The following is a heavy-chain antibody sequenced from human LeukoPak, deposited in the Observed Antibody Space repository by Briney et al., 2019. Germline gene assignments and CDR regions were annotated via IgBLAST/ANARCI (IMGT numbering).Heavy chain of an antibody. CDR3: TTDLTSVRLPLSY. CDR1: GFTFSNAW. Sequence: GGSLRLSCAASGFTFSNAWMSWVRQAPGKGLEWVGRIKSKTDGGTTDYAAPVKGRFTISRDDSKNTLYLQMNSLKTKDTAVYYCTTDLTSVRLPLSYWGQGTLVTVSS. V-gene: IGHV3-15*01. D-gene: IGHD4-11*01. J-gene: IGHJ4*02. CDR2: IKSKTDGGTT.